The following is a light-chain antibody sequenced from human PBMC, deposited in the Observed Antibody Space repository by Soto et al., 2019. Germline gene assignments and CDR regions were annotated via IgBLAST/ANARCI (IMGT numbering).Light chain of an antibody. V-gene: IGKV1-8*01. CDR3: QQFSNYPRT. J-gene: IGKJ1*01. CDR2: DAS. CDR1: QDIGTY. Sequence: AIRMTQSPSSFSASTGDRVSITCRATQDIGTYLAWYQQIPGKAPKLLIYDASTLQTGVPSRFSGSGSGTDFTLTISYLQSEDFGTYYCQQFSNYPRTFGEGTKVDIX.